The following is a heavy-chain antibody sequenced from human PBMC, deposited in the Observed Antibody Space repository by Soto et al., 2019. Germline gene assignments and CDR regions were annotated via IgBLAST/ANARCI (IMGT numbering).Heavy chain of an antibody. J-gene: IGHJ5*02. CDR1: GVSISSGDYY. CDR3: ARGRFGDHKGFDP. D-gene: IGHD3-10*01. Sequence: TLSLSCPVSGVSISSGDYYWSWIRQPPGKGLEWIGYIYYSGITYYNPSLKSRVTISVDTSKNQFSLKLSSVTAADKAVYSCARGRFGDHKGFDPWGQGTLVTVSS. CDR2: IYYSGIT. V-gene: IGHV4-30-4*01.